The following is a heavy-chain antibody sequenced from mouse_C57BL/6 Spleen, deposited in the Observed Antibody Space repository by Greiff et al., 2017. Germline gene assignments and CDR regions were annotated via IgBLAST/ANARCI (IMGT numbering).Heavy chain of an antibody. CDR1: GFTFSDAW. V-gene: IGHV6-6*01. D-gene: IGHD1-1*01. J-gene: IGHJ3*01. CDR3: TRHYGSRGTWFAY. CDR2: IRNKANNHAT. Sequence: EVQVVESGGGLVQPGGSMKLSCAASGFTFSDAWMDWVRQSPEKGLEWVAEIRNKANNHATYYAESVKGRFTISRDDSKSSVYLQMNSLRAEDTGIYYCTRHYGSRGTWFAYWGQGTLVTVSA.